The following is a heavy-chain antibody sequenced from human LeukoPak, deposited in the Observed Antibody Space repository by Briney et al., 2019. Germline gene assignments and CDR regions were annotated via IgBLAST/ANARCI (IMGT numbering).Heavy chain of an antibody. CDR2: VSDNGNI. V-gene: IGHV3-48*02. Sequence: GGSLRLSCAASGFTFSSFTMNWVRQAPGKGLEWVSTVSDNGNIHYSDSVKGRFTISRDNAKNSLYPQMNSLRDEDTAAYYCARDGLHTAHFDYWGQGTLVTVSS. D-gene: IGHD5-18*01. CDR1: GFTFSSFT. J-gene: IGHJ4*02. CDR3: ARDGLHTAHFDY.